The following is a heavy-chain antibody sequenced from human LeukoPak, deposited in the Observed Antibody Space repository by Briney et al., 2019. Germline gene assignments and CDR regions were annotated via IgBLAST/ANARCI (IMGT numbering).Heavy chain of an antibody. Sequence: GGSLRLSCAASGFSFSGHWMNWVRQAPGKGLEWVANIKQDGSEKFYVDSVKGRFTISRDNAKDSLYLQMDSLRAEDTAVYYCARVRGYSYGVPDVWGQGTRSPSP. CDR1: GFSFSGHW. V-gene: IGHV3-7*03. CDR2: IKQDGSEK. J-gene: IGHJ6*02. CDR3: ARVRGYSYGVPDV. D-gene: IGHD5-18*01.